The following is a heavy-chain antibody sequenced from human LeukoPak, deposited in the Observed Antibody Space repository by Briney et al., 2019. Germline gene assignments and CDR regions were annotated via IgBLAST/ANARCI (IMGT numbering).Heavy chain of an antibody. CDR1: GYTFNNNA. D-gene: IGHD2-2*01. V-gene: IGHV3-23*01. CDR2: INGGGDAT. J-gene: IGHJ3*01. Sequence: GGSLRLSCATSGYTFNNNAISWVRQAPGKGLEWVSAINGGGDATEYADSVKGRFTISRDNSKNTLYLQMNSLRPDDTSVYYCARCTASCYANAFDVWGQGTLLTVSS. CDR3: ARCTASCYANAFDV.